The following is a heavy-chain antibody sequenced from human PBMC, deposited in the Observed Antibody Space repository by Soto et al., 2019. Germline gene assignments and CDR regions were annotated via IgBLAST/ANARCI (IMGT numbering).Heavy chain of an antibody. J-gene: IGHJ5*02. CDR1: GYSISSGYY. Sequence: LSLTCAVSGYSISSGYYRGWIRQPPGKGLEWIGRIYHSGSTYYNPSLKRRVTISVDTSKNQFSLKLSSVTAADTAVYYCARDHYCSSTSCYFGGNWFDPWGQGTLVTVYS. D-gene: IGHD2-2*01. CDR2: IYHSGST. CDR3: ARDHYCSSTSCYFGGNWFDP. V-gene: IGHV4-38-2*02.